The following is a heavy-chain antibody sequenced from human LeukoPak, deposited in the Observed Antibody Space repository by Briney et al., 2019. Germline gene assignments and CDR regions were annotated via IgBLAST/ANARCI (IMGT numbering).Heavy chain of an antibody. CDR2: IYYSGST. Sequence: SETLSLTCTVSVGSISSYYWSWIRQPPGKGLEWIGYIYYSGSTNYNPSLKSRVTISVDTSKNQFSLKLSSVTAADTAVYYCARGLMMAVAGRGEFHYWGQGSLVSVS. J-gene: IGHJ4*02. D-gene: IGHD6-13*01. CDR1: VGSISSYY. V-gene: IGHV4-59*01. CDR3: ARGLMMAVAGRGEFHY.